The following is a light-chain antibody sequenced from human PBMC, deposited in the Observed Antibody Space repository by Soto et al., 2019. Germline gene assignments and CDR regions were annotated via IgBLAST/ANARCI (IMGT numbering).Light chain of an antibody. CDR3: CSFALRSTLI. Sequence: QSALTQPAYVSGSPGQSITISCTGTSSDVGNYNLVSWYQQYPGKAPKLMIYEGGKRPSGVSNRFSGSKSGNTASLTISGLQAEDEADYYCCSFALRSTLIFGGGTKLTVL. V-gene: IGLV2-23*01. CDR1: SSDVGNYNL. CDR2: EGG. J-gene: IGLJ2*01.